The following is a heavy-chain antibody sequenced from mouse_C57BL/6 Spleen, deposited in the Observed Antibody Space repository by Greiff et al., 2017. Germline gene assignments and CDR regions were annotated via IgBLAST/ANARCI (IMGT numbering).Heavy chain of an antibody. D-gene: IGHD1-1*01. V-gene: IGHV1-69*01. CDR2: IDPSDSYT. CDR3: ARQDYGWSNGYFDV. CDR1: GYTFTSYW. J-gene: IGHJ1*03. Sequence: VQLQQPGAELVMPGASVKMSCKASGYTFTSYWMHWVKQRPGQGLEWIGEIDPSDSYTNYNQKFKGKSTLTVDKSASTAYMQLSSLTSEDSAVYYCARQDYGWSNGYFDVWGTGTTVTVSS.